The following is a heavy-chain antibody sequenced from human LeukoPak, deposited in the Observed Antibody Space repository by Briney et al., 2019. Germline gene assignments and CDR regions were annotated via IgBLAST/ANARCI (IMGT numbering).Heavy chain of an antibody. J-gene: IGHJ4*02. CDR1: GYTFTGYY. CDR3: ARDTSDRGGYYSLGY. V-gene: IGHV1-2*02. Sequence: ASVKVSCKASGYTFTGYYMHWVRQAPGQGLEWMGWINPNSGGTNYAQKFQGRVTMTRDTSISTAYMELSRLRSDDTAVYYCARDTSDRGGYYSLGYWGQGTLVTVSS. D-gene: IGHD1-26*01. CDR2: INPNSGGT.